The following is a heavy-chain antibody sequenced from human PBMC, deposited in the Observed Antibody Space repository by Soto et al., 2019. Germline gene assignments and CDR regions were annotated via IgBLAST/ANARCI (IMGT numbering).Heavy chain of an antibody. Sequence: QLQLQASGSGLVTPSQTLSLPCAGSGGAISSGGYSWSWTLQPPGKGLEWIGYIYHSGSTYYHPSLKSRVTISVDRSKHQFSPKLSSVTAEATAVYCFARVPDVWGQGTTVTVSS. J-gene: IGHJ6*02. CDR1: GGAISSGGYS. CDR2: IYHSGST. V-gene: IGHV4-30-2*01. CDR3: ARVPDV.